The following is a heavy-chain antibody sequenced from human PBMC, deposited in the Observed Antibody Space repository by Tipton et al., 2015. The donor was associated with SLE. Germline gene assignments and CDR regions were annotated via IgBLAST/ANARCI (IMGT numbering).Heavy chain of an antibody. V-gene: IGHV3-30*04. CDR2: ISDDGRSE. CDR1: GFTFSGYA. Sequence: QLVQSGGGVVQPGRSLRLSCAASGFTFSGYAMHWVRQAPGKGLEWLAVISDDGRSEYYADSVKGRFTISRDNSKNTLHLQMNSLRAGDTAVYYCARGGYGNPYYYYYMDVWGKGTTVTVSS. D-gene: IGHD5-18*01. CDR3: ARGGYGNPYYYYYMDV. J-gene: IGHJ6*03.